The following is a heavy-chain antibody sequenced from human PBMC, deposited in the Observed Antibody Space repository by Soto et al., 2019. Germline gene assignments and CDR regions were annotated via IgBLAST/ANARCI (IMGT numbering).Heavy chain of an antibody. D-gene: IGHD3-16*01. CDR1: GFTFSTFE. CDR2: ISDDSSRT. J-gene: IGHJ5*01. Sequence: EVQLLESGGGLVQPGGSLRLSCAAAGFTFSTFEMSWVRQAPGRGLEWVSFISDDSSRTYYADAVKGRFTISRDNSKHTLYLQTNSLTAEDTAVYACVKGGWLDFWGQGPLVTVSS. V-gene: IGHV3-23*01. CDR3: VKGGWLDF.